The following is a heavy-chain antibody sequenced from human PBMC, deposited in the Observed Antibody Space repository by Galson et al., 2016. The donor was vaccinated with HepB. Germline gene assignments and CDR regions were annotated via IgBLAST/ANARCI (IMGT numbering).Heavy chain of an antibody. CDR1: GFNFSDYY. CDR3: AREQRDTGHYGEVDC. CDR2: ISSSGTTI. V-gene: IGHV3-11*04. D-gene: IGHD4-17*01. Sequence: SLRLSCAASGFNFSDYYMSWIRQAPGKGLEWVSYISSSGTTIYYADSVKGRFTISRDNSKNTLYLQMDSLRAEDTALYYCAREQRDTGHYGEVDCWGQGTLVTVSS. J-gene: IGHJ4*02.